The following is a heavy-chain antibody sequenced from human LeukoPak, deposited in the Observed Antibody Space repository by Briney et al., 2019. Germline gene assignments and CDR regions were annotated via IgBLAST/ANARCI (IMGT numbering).Heavy chain of an antibody. CDR1: GGPFSGYY. V-gene: IGHV4-34*01. Sequence: SETLSLTCAVYGGPFSGYYWSWIRQPPGKGLEWIGEINHSGSTNYNPSLKSRVTISVDTSKNQFSLKLRSVTAADTAVYYCARGRGYNSFDYWGQGTLVTVS. CDR3: ARGRGYNSFDY. CDR2: INHSGST. J-gene: IGHJ4*02. D-gene: IGHD5-24*01.